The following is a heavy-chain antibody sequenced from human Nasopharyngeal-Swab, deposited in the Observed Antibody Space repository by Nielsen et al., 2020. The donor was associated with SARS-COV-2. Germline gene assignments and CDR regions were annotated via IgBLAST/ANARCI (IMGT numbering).Heavy chain of an antibody. V-gene: IGHV5-51*01. J-gene: IGHJ6*02. D-gene: IGHD5-18*01. CDR3: ARQLWLVDYYYGMDV. Sequence: SCQGSGYSFTSYWIGWVRQMPGKGLEWMGIIYPGDSDTRYSPSFQGQVTISADKSISTAYLQWTSLKASDTAMYYCARQLWLVDYYYGMDVWGQGTTVTVSS. CDR2: IYPGDSDT. CDR1: GYSFTSYW.